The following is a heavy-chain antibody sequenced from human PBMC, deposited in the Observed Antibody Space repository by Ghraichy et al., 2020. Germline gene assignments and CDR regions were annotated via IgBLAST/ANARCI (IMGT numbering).Heavy chain of an antibody. J-gene: IGHJ6*02. CDR1: GFTFSSYA. V-gene: IGHV3-23*01. Sequence: GGSLRLSCAASGFTFSSYAMSWVRQAPGKGLEWVSAISGSGGSTYYADSVKGRFTISRDNSKNTLYLQMNSLRAEDTAVYYCAKDRVVVAADYYYGMDVWGQGTTVTVSS. CDR3: AKDRVVVAADYYYGMDV. D-gene: IGHD2-15*01. CDR2: ISGSGGST.